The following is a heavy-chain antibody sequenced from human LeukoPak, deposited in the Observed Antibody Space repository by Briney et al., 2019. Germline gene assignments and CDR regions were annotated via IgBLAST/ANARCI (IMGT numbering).Heavy chain of an antibody. J-gene: IGHJ4*02. D-gene: IGHD3-22*01. V-gene: IGHV1-24*01. CDR2: FDPEDSET. Sequence: GASVKVSCKVSGYTLTELSMHWVRQAPGKGLEWKGGFDPEDSETIYAQKFQGRVTMTEDTSTDTAYMELSSLRSEDTAVYYCATAVSGVYDSSPLDYWGQGTLVTVSS. CDR3: ATAVSGVYDSSPLDY. CDR1: GYTLTELS.